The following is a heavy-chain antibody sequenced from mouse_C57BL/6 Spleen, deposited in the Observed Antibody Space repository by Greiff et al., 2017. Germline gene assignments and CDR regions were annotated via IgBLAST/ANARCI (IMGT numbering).Heavy chain of an antibody. V-gene: IGHV1-66*01. CDR3: ARYYGNPDWYFDV. CDR1: GYSFTSYY. D-gene: IGHD2-1*01. J-gene: IGHJ1*03. Sequence: QVQLQQSGPELVKPGASVKISCKASGYSFTSYYIHWVKQRPGQGLEWIGWIYPGSGNTKYNEKFKGKATLTADTSSSTAYMQLSSLTSEDSAVYYCARYYGNPDWYFDVWGTGTTVTVSS. CDR2: IYPGSGNT.